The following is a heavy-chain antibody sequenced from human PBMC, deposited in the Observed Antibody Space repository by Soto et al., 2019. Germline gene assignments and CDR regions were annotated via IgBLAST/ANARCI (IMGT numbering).Heavy chain of an antibody. J-gene: IGHJ4*02. Sequence: GSLRLSCSASGFTFSSYVMYWVRQAPGKGLEYVSGITSNGGSTFYADSVKGRFIISRDNSQSTVYLQMSSLTTADTAVYYCLVASAAYWGQGTQVTVSS. CDR1: GFTFSSYV. CDR3: LVASAAY. CDR2: ITSNGGST. V-gene: IGHV3-64D*06. D-gene: IGHD6-13*01.